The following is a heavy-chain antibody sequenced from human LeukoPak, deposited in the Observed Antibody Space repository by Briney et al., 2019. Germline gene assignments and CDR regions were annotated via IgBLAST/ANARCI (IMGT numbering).Heavy chain of an antibody. CDR3: ATREGGYYDSSGYYYGSPSSDY. CDR1: RGSLSSGDYY. D-gene: IGHD3-22*01. J-gene: IGHJ4*02. CDR2: IYYSGRT. V-gene: IGHV4-30-4*08. Sequence: SETLSLTCTVSRGSLSSGDYYWGRIRQPPGKGREWSVYIYYSGRTSYTPSLKRQVTISVHTSKNQFSQKLSSVTAADTAVYYCATREGGYYDSSGYYYGSPSSDYWGQGTLVTVSS.